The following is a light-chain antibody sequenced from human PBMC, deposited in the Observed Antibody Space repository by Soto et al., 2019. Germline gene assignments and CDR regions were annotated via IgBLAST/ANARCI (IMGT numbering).Light chain of an antibody. V-gene: IGLV2-14*01. CDR3: SSYTSSADV. CDR2: DVS. J-gene: IGLJ1*01. CDR1: SSDVGGYNY. Sequence: QSVLTQPASVSGSLGQSITISCTGTSSDVGGYNYVSWYQQHPGKAPKLMIYDVSNRPSGVSNRFSGSKSGNTASLTISGLQAEDEADYYCSSYTSSADVFGTGTKLTVL.